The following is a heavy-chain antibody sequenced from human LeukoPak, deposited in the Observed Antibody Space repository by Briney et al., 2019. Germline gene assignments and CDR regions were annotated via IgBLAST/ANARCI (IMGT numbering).Heavy chain of an antibody. D-gene: IGHD1-26*01. CDR2: ISAYNGNT. J-gene: IGHJ4*02. CDR3: ARGGRWESHTDY. V-gene: IGHV1-18*01. CDR1: GYTFTEYG. Sequence: ASVKVSCKASGYTFTEYGITWVRQTPTQGLQWMGWISAYNGNTNYAQDIQGRATMTTDTSTTTAYMELRNLRSDDTAVYYCARGGRWESHTDYWGQGTLVTVSS.